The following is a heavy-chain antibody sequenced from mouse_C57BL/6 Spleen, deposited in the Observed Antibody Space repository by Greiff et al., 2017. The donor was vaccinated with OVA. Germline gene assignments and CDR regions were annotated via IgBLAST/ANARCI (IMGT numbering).Heavy chain of an antibody. CDR2: IHPNSGST. CDR3: ARGHYDVYYFDY. D-gene: IGHD2-4*01. J-gene: IGHJ2*01. CDR1: GYTFTSYW. Sequence: VQLQQPGAELVKPGASVKLSCKASGYTFTSYWMHWVKQRPGQGLEWIGMIHPNSGSTNYNEKFKSKATLTVDKSSSTAYMQLSSLTSEDSAVYYCARGHYDVYYFDYWGQGTTLTVSS. V-gene: IGHV1-64*01.